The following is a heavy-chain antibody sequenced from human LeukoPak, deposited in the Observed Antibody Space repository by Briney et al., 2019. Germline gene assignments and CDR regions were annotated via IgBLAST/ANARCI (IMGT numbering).Heavy chain of an antibody. CDR2: INSDGSST. CDR1: GFTLSSYW. J-gene: IGHJ4*02. Sequence: GGSLRLSCAASGFTLSSYWMHWVRHTPGKGPVWVSRINSDGSSTSYADSVKGRFTISRDNAKNTLYLQMNSLRAEDTAVYYCARDSITEVGRDYWGQGTLVTASS. D-gene: IGHD6-19*01. CDR3: ARDSITEVGRDY. V-gene: IGHV3-74*01.